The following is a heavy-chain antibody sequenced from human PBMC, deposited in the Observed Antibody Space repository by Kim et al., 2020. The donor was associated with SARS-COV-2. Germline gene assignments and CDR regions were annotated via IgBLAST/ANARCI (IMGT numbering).Heavy chain of an antibody. V-gene: IGHV3-48*03. CDR1: GFTFSSYE. J-gene: IGHJ5*02. Sequence: GGSLRLSCAASGFTFSSYEMNWVRQAPGKGLEWVSYISSSGSTIYYADSVKGRFTITRDNAKNSLYLQMNSLRAEDTAVYYCARPVEQGWFDPWGQGTLVTVSS. CDR3: ARPVEQGWFDP. D-gene: IGHD1-1*01. CDR2: ISSSGSTI.